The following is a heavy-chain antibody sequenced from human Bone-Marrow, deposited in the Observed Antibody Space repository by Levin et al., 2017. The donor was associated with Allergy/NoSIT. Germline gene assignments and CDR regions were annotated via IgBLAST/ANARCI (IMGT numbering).Heavy chain of an antibody. Sequence: ASVKVSCKASGYTFTGYYMHWVRQAPGQGLEWMGRINPNSGGTNYAQKFQGRVTMTRDTSISTAYMELSRLRSDDTAVYYCAREENMVQGVIITYGTDYWGQGTLVTVSS. CDR1: GYTFTGYY. D-gene: IGHD3-10*01. CDR2: INPNSGGT. V-gene: IGHV1-2*06. J-gene: IGHJ4*02. CDR3: AREENMVQGVIITYGTDY.